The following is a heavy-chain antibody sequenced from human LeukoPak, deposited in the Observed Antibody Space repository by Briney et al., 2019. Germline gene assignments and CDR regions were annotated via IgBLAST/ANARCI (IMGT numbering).Heavy chain of an antibody. CDR1: GFTFSSYE. Sequence: GGSLRLSCAASGFTFSSYEMNWVRQAPGKGLEWVSYISSSGSTIYYADSVKGRFTISRDNAKNSLYLQMNSLRAEDTAVYYCAKLVGATDFDYWGQGTLVTVSS. CDR3: AKLVGATDFDY. V-gene: IGHV3-48*03. J-gene: IGHJ4*02. CDR2: ISSSGSTI. D-gene: IGHD1-26*01.